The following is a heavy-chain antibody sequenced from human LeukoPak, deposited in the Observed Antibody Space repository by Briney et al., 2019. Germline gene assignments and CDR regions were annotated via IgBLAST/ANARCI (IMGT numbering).Heavy chain of an antibody. CDR2: INQDASSI. J-gene: IGHJ4*02. CDR3: ARTGYIDEGFDY. V-gene: IGHV3-7*04. D-gene: IGHD1-1*01. Sequence: GGSLRLSCAASGFTFSSYWMSWVRQDPDKGLEWLANINQDASSINYAGSVKGRFTISRDNAKKSLYLQMNSLRAEDTAVYYCARTGYIDEGFDYWGQGTLVTVSS. CDR1: GFTFSSYW.